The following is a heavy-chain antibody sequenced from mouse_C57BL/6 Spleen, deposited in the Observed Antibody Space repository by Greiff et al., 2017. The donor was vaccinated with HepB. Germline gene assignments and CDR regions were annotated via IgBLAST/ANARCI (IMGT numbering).Heavy chain of an antibody. CDR3: ARSGLKVWSNPYAMDY. Sequence: QVQLKQPGTELVKPGASVKLSCKASGYTFTSYWMHWVKQRPGQGLEWIGNINPSNGGTNYNEKFKSKATLTVDKSSSTAYMQLSSLTSEDSAVYYCARSGLKVWSNPYAMDYWGQGTSVTVSS. D-gene: IGHD2-10*02. V-gene: IGHV1-53*01. J-gene: IGHJ4*01. CDR1: GYTFTSYW. CDR2: INPSNGGT.